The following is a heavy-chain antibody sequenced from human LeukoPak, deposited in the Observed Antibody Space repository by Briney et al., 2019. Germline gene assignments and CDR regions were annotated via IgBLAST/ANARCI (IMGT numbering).Heavy chain of an antibody. V-gene: IGHV3-11*04. CDR2: ITTSGNTI. Sequence: GGSLRLSCAASGFTFSDYYMTWIRQAPGKGLEWVSYITTSGNTIHYADSVKGRFTISRDNAKNSLYLQMNSLRAEDSAVYYCVRVYSGNHYGTDNWGQGTLVTVSS. CDR1: GFTFSDYY. J-gene: IGHJ4*02. CDR3: VRVYSGNHYGTDN. D-gene: IGHD1-26*01.